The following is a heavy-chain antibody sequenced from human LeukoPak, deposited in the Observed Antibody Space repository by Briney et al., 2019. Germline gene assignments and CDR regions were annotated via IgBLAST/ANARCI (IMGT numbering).Heavy chain of an antibody. CDR2: INPNSGGT. CDR1: GYTFIGYY. Sequence: ASVKVSCKASGYTFIGYYMHWVRQAPGQGLEWMGWINPNSGGTNYAQKFQGRVTMTRDTSISTAYMELSRLRSDDTAVYYCARGLVAGPNYYYGMDVWGQGTTVTVSS. V-gene: IGHV1-2*02. D-gene: IGHD6-19*01. J-gene: IGHJ6*02. CDR3: ARGLVAGPNYYYGMDV.